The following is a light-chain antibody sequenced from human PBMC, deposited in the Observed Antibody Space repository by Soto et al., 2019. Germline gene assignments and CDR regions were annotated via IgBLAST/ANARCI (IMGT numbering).Light chain of an antibody. Sequence: QSVLTQPPSVSAAPGQKVTISCSGSNSNIGNNYVSWYQQLQGTAPKLLIYDNDVRPSGIPDRFSGSKSGTSATLDITGLQTGDEADYYCGTWDSSLSAVFGGGTKLTVL. CDR3: GTWDSSLSAV. V-gene: IGLV1-51*01. CDR1: NSNIGNNY. J-gene: IGLJ2*01. CDR2: DND.